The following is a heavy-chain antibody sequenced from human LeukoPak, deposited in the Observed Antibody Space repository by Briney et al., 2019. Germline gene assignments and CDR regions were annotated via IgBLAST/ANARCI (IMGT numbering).Heavy chain of an antibody. Sequence: GGSLRLSCAASGFTFSSYGMYWVRQAPGKGLEWVAFIRYDGSNKYYADSVKGRFTISRDNAKNSLYLQMDSLRVEDTAVYYCASRPDYWGQGTLVTVSS. J-gene: IGHJ4*02. CDR1: GFTFSSYG. CDR2: IRYDGSNK. V-gene: IGHV3-30*02. CDR3: ASRPDY.